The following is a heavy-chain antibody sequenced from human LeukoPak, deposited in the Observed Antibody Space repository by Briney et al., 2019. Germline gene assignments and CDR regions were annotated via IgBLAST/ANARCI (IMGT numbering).Heavy chain of an antibody. D-gene: IGHD1-26*01. J-gene: IGHJ4*02. Sequence: PGGSLRLSCAASGLTLSSYSMNWVRQAPRKGLEWVSVIYSGGSTYYADSVKGRFTISRDNSKNTLSPQMNSLRAEDTAVYFCARVVGATHFDYWGQGTLVTVFS. CDR1: GLTLSSYS. V-gene: IGHV3-53*01. CDR3: ARVVGATHFDY. CDR2: IYSGGST.